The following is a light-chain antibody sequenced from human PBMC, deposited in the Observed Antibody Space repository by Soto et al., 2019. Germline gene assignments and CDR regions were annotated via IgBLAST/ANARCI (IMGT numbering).Light chain of an antibody. CDR1: SSDVGGYNY. CDR2: EVS. V-gene: IGLV2-14*01. J-gene: IGLJ1*01. CDR3: SSFAATHTYI. Sequence: QSALTQPASVSGSPGQSITISCTGTSSDVGGYNYVSWYQQHPDKAPKLILYEVSNRPSGVSNRFSGSKSGNTASLTISGLQDEDEADYYCSSFAATHTYIFGTGTKVTVL.